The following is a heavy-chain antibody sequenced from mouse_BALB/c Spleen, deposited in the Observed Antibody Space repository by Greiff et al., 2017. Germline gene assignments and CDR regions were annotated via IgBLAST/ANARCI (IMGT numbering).Heavy chain of an antibody. CDR2: IAPGSGST. CDR1: GYTFTSYW. D-gene: IGHD2-4*01. CDR3: ARDYDYPLAY. V-gene: IGHV1S41*01. J-gene: IGHJ3*01. Sequence: DLVKPGASVKLSCKASGYTFTSYWINWIKQRPGQGLEWIGRIAPGSGSTYYNEMFKGKATLTVDTSSSTAYIQLSSLSSEDSAVYFCARDYDYPLAYWGQGTLVTVSA.